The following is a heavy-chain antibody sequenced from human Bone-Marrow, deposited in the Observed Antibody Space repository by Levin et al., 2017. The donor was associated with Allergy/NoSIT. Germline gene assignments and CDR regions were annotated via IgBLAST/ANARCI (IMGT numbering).Heavy chain of an antibody. CDR1: GFTFSAFG. CDR3: AKRETATYSFDY. J-gene: IGHJ4*02. V-gene: IGHV3-30*18. D-gene: IGHD2-21*02. Sequence: GGSLRLSCEASGFTFSAFGMHWVRQAPGKGLEWVAAVSYDGSNKKYADFVKGRFTISRDNSKNKVHLQINSLRAEDTAVYYCAKRETATYSFDYWGQGALVTVSS. CDR2: VSYDGSNK.